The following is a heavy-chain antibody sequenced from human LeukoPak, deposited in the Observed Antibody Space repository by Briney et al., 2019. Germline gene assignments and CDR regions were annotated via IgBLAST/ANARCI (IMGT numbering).Heavy chain of an antibody. CDR3: TGEAVLSAASEFDY. CDR1: GGSISSTSYY. J-gene: IGHJ4*02. CDR2: IYYSGST. D-gene: IGHD6-13*01. Sequence: SETLSLTCTVSGGSISSTSYYWGWIRQPPGKGLDWIGSIYYSGSTYYNPSLKRRVTISGDTSKHHFSLKLSSVTAAETAVYYCTGEAVLSAASEFDYWGQGTLVTVS. V-gene: IGHV4-39*07.